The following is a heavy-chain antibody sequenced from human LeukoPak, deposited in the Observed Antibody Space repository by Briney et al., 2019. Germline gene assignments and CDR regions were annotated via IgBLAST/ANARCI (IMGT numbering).Heavy chain of an antibody. Sequence: SETLSLTCTVSGGSISSYYWSWIRQPPGKGLEWIGYIYYSGSTNYNPSLKSRVTISVDTSKNRFSLKLSSVTAADTAVYYCARLTTVVTPYAFDIWGQGTMVTVSS. CDR2: IYYSGST. V-gene: IGHV4-59*08. J-gene: IGHJ3*02. CDR3: ARLTTVVTPYAFDI. D-gene: IGHD4-23*01. CDR1: GGSISSYY.